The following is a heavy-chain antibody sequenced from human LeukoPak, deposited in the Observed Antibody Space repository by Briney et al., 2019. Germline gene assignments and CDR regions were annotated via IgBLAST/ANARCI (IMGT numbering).Heavy chain of an antibody. V-gene: IGHV3-74*01. J-gene: IGHJ4*02. CDR1: GFTFSSYW. CDR2: INSDGSTT. Sequence: GGSLRLSCAASGFTFSSYWMHWVRQAPGKGLVWVSRINSDGSTTNYADSVKGRFTISRDNAKNTLYLQLNSLGAEDTAVYYCARGNYGDYSVDYWGQGTLVTVSS. D-gene: IGHD4-17*01. CDR3: ARGNYGDYSVDY.